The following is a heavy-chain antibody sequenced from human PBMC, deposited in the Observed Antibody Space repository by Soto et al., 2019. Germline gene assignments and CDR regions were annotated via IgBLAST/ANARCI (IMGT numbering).Heavy chain of an antibody. CDR1: GFTLSNFA. D-gene: IGHD3-22*01. Sequence: PGGSLRLSCAASGFTLSNFAMSWVRQAPGKGLEWVAVISDRGGSTDYAASVKGRFTISRDNSNNTVYVQMNNLRAEDTAVYYCARDEYYYASSGYYRFDQWGQGTLVTVSS. V-gene: IGHV3-23*01. J-gene: IGHJ4*02. CDR2: ISDRGGST. CDR3: ARDEYYYASSGYYRFDQ.